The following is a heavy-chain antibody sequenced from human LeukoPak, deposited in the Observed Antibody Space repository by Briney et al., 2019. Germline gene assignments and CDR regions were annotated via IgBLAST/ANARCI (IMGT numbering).Heavy chain of an antibody. CDR3: ARARVVLWFCSHDAFDI. CDR2: INPNSGGT. CDR1: GYTFTGYY. Sequence: GASVKVSCKASGYTFTGYYMHWVRQAPGQGLEWMGWINPNSGGTNYAQKFQGRVTMTRDTSISTAYMELSRLRSDDTAVYYCARARVVLWFCSHDAFDIWGQGTMVTVSS. V-gene: IGHV1-2*02. D-gene: IGHD3-10*01. J-gene: IGHJ3*02.